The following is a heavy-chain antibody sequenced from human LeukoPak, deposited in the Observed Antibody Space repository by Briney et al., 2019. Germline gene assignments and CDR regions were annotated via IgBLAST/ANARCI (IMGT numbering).Heavy chain of an antibody. CDR2: ISSSSSYI. CDR1: GFTFSSYS. V-gene: IGHV3-21*01. Sequence: PGGSLRLSCAASGFTFSSYSMSWVRQAPGKGLEWVSSISSSSSYIYYADSVKGRFTISRDNAKNSLYLQMNSLRAEDTAVYYCARDLRFGESNPAFDYWGQGTLVTVSS. J-gene: IGHJ4*02. D-gene: IGHD3-10*01. CDR3: ARDLRFGESNPAFDY.